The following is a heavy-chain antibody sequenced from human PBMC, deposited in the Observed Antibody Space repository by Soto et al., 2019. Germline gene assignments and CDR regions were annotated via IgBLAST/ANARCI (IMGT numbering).Heavy chain of an antibody. Sequence: QVQLQESGPGLVKPSETLSLTCTVSGASIRSHYWSWIRQSPGKGLEWLGYIYYSGSTDYNPSLKSRLTISVDTSKNQLALRLSSVTAADTAVYYCARPIGTTPAVWYFDLWGRGTLVKVSS. V-gene: IGHV4-59*08. CDR3: ARPIGTTPAVWYFDL. D-gene: IGHD1-26*01. J-gene: IGHJ2*01. CDR2: IYYSGST. CDR1: GASIRSHY.